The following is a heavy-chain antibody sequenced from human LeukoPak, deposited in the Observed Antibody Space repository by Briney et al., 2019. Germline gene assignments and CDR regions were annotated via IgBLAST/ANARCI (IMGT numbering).Heavy chain of an antibody. D-gene: IGHD6-19*01. J-gene: IGHJ3*02. CDR2: ISAYNGNT. CDR3: ARDRPYSSGWYGVDAFDI. V-gene: IGHV1-18*04. CDR1: GYTFTGYY. Sequence: ASVKVSCKASGYTFTGYYMHWVRQAPGQGLEWMGWISAYNGNTNYAQKLQGRVTMTTDTSTSTAYMELRSLRSDDTAVYYCARDRPYSSGWYGVDAFDIWGQGTMVTVFS.